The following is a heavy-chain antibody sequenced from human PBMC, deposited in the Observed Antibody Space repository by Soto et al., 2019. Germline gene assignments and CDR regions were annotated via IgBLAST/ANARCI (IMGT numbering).Heavy chain of an antibody. CDR3: ARDRSYYYDSSGYFGYFDY. D-gene: IGHD3-22*01. J-gene: IGHJ4*02. V-gene: IGHV4-59*01. Sequence: ASETLSLTCTVSGGSISPYYWSWIRQPPGKGLEWVGYIYYSGSTNHNPSLKSRATISIDTSKNQFSLKLSSVTAADTAVYYCARDRSYYYDSSGYFGYFDYWGQGTLVTVSS. CDR2: IYYSGST. CDR1: GGSISPYY.